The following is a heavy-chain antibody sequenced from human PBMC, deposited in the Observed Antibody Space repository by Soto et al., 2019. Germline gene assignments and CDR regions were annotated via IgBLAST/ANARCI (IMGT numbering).Heavy chain of an antibody. V-gene: IGHV3-23*01. CDR2: VSGGGGST. J-gene: IGHJ4*02. CDR1: GFTFNIYA. CDR3: AKASMIAFGGIIDFDY. Sequence: QLLESGGGSVQPGGSLRLSCAASGFTFNIYAMNWVRQAPGKGLEWVSAVSGGGGSTFYAASVRGRFTISRDNSDNTVYLQMNSLRAEDTAVYYCAKASMIAFGGIIDFDYWGQGARVTVSS. D-gene: IGHD3-16*01.